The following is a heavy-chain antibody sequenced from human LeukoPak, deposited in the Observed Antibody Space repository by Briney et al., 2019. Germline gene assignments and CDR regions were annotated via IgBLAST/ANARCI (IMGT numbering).Heavy chain of an antibody. V-gene: IGHV3-33*06. Sequence: PGGSLGLSCAASGFSFSDYGVHWVRQAPGKGLEWVAVIWYDGSIKYYRDSVKGRFTISRDNSRNTVYLQMNNLRAEDTAVYYCVKGFNWYFDLWGRGTLVTVYS. J-gene: IGHJ2*01. CDR1: GFSFSDYG. CDR3: VKGFNWYFDL. CDR2: IWYDGSIK.